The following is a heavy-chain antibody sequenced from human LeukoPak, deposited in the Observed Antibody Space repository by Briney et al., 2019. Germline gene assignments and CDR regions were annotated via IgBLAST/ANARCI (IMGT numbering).Heavy chain of an antibody. Sequence: GGSLRLSCAASGFTFSNHNMNWVRQPPGKGLEWISYISSDTSVICYADSVKGRFTISRDNAKNSLFLQMTSLSAEDTAVYYCARDYFWASDYWGQGTLVTVSS. V-gene: IGHV3-48*01. CDR2: ISSDTSVI. CDR3: ARDYFWASDY. J-gene: IGHJ4*02. D-gene: IGHD2/OR15-2a*01. CDR1: GFTFSNHN.